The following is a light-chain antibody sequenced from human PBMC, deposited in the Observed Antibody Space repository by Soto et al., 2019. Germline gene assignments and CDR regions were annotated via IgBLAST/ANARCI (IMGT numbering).Light chain of an antibody. CDR1: QSISSW. V-gene: IGKV1-5*03. CDR3: QHYNTYPWT. CDR2: KAS. J-gene: IGKJ1*01. Sequence: DIPMTQSPSTLSASVGDRVTVTCWASQSISSWLAWYQQKAGKAPKLLIYKASALESGVPSRFSGSGSGTEFTLTISSLEPEDFATYYCQHYNTYPWTFGQGTKVEIK.